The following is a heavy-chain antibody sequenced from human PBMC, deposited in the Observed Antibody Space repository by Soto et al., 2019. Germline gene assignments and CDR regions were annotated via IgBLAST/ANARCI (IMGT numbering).Heavy chain of an antibody. J-gene: IGHJ4*02. Sequence: GGSLRLSCAASGFTFSSYGMHWVRQAPGKGLEWVAVISYDGSNKYYADSVKGRFTISRDNSKNTLYLQMNSLRAEDTAVYYCAKVLGWVPYYYDSSGYYYDEFDYWGQGTLVTVSS. CDR1: GFTFSSYG. D-gene: IGHD3-22*01. CDR2: ISYDGSNK. V-gene: IGHV3-30*18. CDR3: AKVLGWVPYYYDSSGYYYDEFDY.